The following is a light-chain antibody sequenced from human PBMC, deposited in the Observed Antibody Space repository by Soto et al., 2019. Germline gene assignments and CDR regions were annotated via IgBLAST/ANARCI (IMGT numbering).Light chain of an antibody. J-gene: IGKJ5*01. CDR3: QQRSNWPIT. V-gene: IGKV3-11*01. CDR2: DAT. Sequence: EIVLTQSPATLSLSPGERATLSCRASQSVSSYLAWYQQKPGQAPRLLIYDATHRASDIPARFSGSGSGTDFTLTISSLEPEDFAVYYCQQRSNWPITFGQGTRLEIK. CDR1: QSVSSY.